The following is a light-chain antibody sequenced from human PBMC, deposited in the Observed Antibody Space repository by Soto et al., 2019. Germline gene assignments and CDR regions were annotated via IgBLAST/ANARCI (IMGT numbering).Light chain of an antibody. J-gene: IGKJ5*01. CDR1: QSVGNN. CDR2: GAS. CDR3: HQRNQ. Sequence: EIVMTQSPGTLSVSPGERVALSCRASQSVGNNLAWHQQKPGQAPRLLIYGASTRATGFPARFSGSGSGTDFTLTISSVEPEDFAMYYCHQRNQFGQGTRLEIK. V-gene: IGKV3-15*01.